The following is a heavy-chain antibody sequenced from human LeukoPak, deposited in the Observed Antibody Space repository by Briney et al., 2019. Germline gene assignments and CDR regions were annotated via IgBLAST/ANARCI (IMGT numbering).Heavy chain of an antibody. D-gene: IGHD3-10*01. Sequence: GGSLRLSCAASGFTFSSYSMSWVRQAPGKGLEWVSAISGSGDRTYYADSVKGRFTISRDNSKNTLFLHMNSLRAEDTAVYSCAKGYYGSGSYGWFDYRGQGTLVTVSS. CDR3: AKGYYGSGSYGWFDY. CDR2: ISGSGDRT. CDR1: GFTFSSYS. V-gene: IGHV3-23*01. J-gene: IGHJ4*02.